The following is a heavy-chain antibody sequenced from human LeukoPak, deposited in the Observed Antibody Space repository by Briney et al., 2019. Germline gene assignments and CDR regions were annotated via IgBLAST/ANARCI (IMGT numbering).Heavy chain of an antibody. CDR2: ISYDGSNK. CDR1: GFTFSSDA. V-gene: IGHV3-30*04. J-gene: IGHJ4*02. D-gene: IGHD3-22*01. Sequence: GGSLRLSCAASGFTFSSDAMHWVRQAPGKGLEWVAVISYDGSNKYYADSVKGRFTISRDNSKNTLYLQMNSLRAEDTAVYYCARDGHYYDSSGYYLPGYFDYWGQGTLVTVSS. CDR3: ARDGHYYDSSGYYLPGYFDY.